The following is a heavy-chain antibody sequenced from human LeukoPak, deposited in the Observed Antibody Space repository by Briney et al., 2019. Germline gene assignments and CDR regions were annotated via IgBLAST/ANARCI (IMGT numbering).Heavy chain of an antibody. J-gene: IGHJ5*02. D-gene: IGHD3-10*01. Sequence: PGGSLRLSCAASGFTFSTYTMNWVRQAPGEGLEWVSSISYGSDYIYYADSVKGRFTISRDNAKNSLYLQMNSLRAEDTAVYYCARDHAVWFGELLAMGNWFDPWGQGTLVTVSS. CDR3: ARDHAVWFGELLAMGNWFDP. V-gene: IGHV3-21*01. CDR2: ISYGSDYI. CDR1: GFTFSTYT.